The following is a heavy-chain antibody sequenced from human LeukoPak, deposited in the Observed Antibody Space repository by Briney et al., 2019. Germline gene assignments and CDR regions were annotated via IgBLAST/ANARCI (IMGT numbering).Heavy chain of an antibody. V-gene: IGHV4-59*01. CDR3: ARQLYSSGWYGFDY. D-gene: IGHD6-19*01. Sequence: SETLSLTCTVSGGSISSYYWSWIRQPPGKGLEWIGYIYYSGSTNYNPSLKSRVTISVDTSKNQFSLKLSSVTAADTAVYYCARQLYSSGWYGFDYWGQGALVTVPS. J-gene: IGHJ4*02. CDR2: IYYSGST. CDR1: GGSISSYY.